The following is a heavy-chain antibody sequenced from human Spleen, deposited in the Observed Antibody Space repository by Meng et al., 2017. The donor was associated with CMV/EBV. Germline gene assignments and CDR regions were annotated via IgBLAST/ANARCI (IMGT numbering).Heavy chain of an antibody. D-gene: IGHD2-2*01. CDR3: ARDGLSKIPAAIPLDF. J-gene: IGHJ4*02. V-gene: IGHV1-46*01. CDR2: VDPYGGST. Sequence: GYPFTTYYMHWVRRAPGQGLEWLGKVDPYGGSTDYAQRFQGRVTMTRDTSTSTVFMDLTSLSADDTAVYYCARDGLSKIPAAIPLDFWGQGTLVTVSS. CDR1: GYPFTTYY.